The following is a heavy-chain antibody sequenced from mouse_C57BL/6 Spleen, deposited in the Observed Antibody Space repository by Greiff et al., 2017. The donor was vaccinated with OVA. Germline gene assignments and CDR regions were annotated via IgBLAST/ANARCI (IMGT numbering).Heavy chain of an antibody. CDR3: TRSGYSNSVYWYFDV. Sequence: SGAELVRPGASVTLSCKASGYTFTDYEMHWVKQTPVHGLEWIGAIDPETGGTAYNQKFKGKAILTADKSSSTAYMELRSLTSEDSAVYYCTRSGYSNSVYWYFDVWGTGTTVTVSS. J-gene: IGHJ1*03. CDR1: GYTFTDYE. CDR2: IDPETGGT. D-gene: IGHD2-5*01. V-gene: IGHV1-15*01.